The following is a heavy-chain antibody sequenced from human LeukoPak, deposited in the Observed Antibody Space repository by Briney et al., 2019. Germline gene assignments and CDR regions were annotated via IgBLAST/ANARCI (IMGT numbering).Heavy chain of an antibody. J-gene: IGHJ6*03. CDR3: AREGVTTFGGADYCMDV. V-gene: IGHV3-20*04. CDR1: GFTFDDYG. D-gene: IGHD3-16*01. Sequence: GGSLRLSCAASGFTFDDYGMSWVRQAPGKGLEWVSGINWNGGSTGYADSVKGRSTISRDNAKNSLYLQMNSLRAEDTALYYCAREGVTTFGGADYCMDVWGKGTTVTVSS. CDR2: INWNGGST.